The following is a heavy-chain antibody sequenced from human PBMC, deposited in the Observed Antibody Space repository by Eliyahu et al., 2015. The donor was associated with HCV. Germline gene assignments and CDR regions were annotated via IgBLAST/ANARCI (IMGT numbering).Heavy chain of an antibody. J-gene: IGHJ5*02. V-gene: IGHV3-33*08. CDR2: IWFDGSNK. D-gene: IGHD3-22*01. Sequence: QVQLVESGGGVVQPGRSLRLSCEASGFTFSDYGMPWVRQAPGKGLGWVAVIWFDGSNKYYTDSVKGRFTISRDNSKNTLWLQMNSLRAEDTAVYYCARDLSSGAYNWFDPWGQGTLVTVSS. CDR1: GFTFSDYG. CDR3: ARDLSSGAYNWFDP.